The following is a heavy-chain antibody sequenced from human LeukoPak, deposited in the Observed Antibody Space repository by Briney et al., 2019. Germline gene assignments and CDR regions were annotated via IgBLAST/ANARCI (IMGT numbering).Heavy chain of an antibody. J-gene: IGHJ6*03. CDR1: GGSFSDYY. CDR2: INHHGST. Sequence: SETLPLTCTVYGGSFSDYYWSWIRQPPGKGLEWIGEINHHGSTNYNPSLKSRLTISVATSKNQFSLNLSSVTAADTAVYYCARGDQRFGSGTVNFYYFYMDVWGKGTTVTVSS. V-gene: IGHV4-34*01. D-gene: IGHD3-10*01. CDR3: ARGDQRFGSGTVNFYYFYMDV.